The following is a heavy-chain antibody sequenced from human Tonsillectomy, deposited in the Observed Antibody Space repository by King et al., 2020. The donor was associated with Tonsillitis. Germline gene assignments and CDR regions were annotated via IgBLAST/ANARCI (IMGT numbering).Heavy chain of an antibody. J-gene: IGHJ4*02. Sequence: QVQLQESGPGLVKPSETLSLTCTVSGYSISSGYYWGWIRQPPGKGLEWIGSIYHSGITYYNPSLKSRVTISVDTSKNQFSLKLNSVTAADPAVYYCARGQPPDYWGQGTLVTVSS. CDR3: ARGQPPDY. CDR1: GYSISSGYY. CDR2: IYHSGIT. V-gene: IGHV4-38-2*02.